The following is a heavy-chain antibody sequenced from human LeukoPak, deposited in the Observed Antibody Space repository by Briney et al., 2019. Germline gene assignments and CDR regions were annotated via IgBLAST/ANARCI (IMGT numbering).Heavy chain of an antibody. D-gene: IGHD3-10*01. CDR2: IYTSGST. V-gene: IGHV4-61*02. CDR1: GGSISSGSYY. CDR3: ARTRYYYNSRSYGAPYYFDY. J-gene: IGHJ4*02. Sequence: PSETLSLTCTVSGGSISSGSYYWSWIRQPAGKGLEWIGRIYTSGSTNYNPSLKSRVTISVDTSKNQFSLKLSSVTAADTAVYYCARTRYYYNSRSYGAPYYFDYRGQGTLVTVSS.